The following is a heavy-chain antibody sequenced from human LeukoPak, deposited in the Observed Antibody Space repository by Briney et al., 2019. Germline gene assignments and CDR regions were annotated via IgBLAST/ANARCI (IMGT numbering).Heavy chain of an antibody. Sequence: SETLSLTCTVPGDSISNHYWSWIRQPPGKGLDWIGYMHYSGRTKYNPSLKSRVTISLDSSKTQFSLKLSSVTAADTAVYYCATNAGPAALDAVDIWGQGTMVTVSS. CDR2: MHYSGRT. V-gene: IGHV4-59*08. CDR1: GDSISNHY. D-gene: IGHD2-2*01. J-gene: IGHJ3*02. CDR3: ATNAGPAALDAVDI.